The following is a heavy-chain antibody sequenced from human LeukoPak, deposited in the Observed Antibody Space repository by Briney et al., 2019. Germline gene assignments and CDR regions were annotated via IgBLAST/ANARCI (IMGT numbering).Heavy chain of an antibody. Sequence: PGGSLRLSCEASEFTLSNYWMTWVRQAPGKGLEWVANINHDGSEGYYVDSVKGRFTISRDNAMNSLYLQMNSLRAEDTAVYYCARTVDSSSSYWFDPWGQGTLVTVSS. CDR3: ARTVDSSSSYWFDP. J-gene: IGHJ5*02. CDR1: EFTLSNYW. V-gene: IGHV3-7*03. D-gene: IGHD6-6*01. CDR2: INHDGSEG.